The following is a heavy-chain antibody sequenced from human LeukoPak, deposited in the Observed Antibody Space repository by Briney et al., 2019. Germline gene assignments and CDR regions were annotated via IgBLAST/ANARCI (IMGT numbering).Heavy chain of an antibody. CDR3: ASTPLYYYDSRGYYSFDY. V-gene: IGHV1-2*02. D-gene: IGHD3-22*01. J-gene: IGHJ4*02. CDR1: GYTFTGYY. CDR2: INPNSGGT. Sequence: ASVKVSCKASGYTFTGYYMHWVRQAPGQGLEWMGWINPNSGGTNYAQKFQGRVTMTRDTSISTAYMELSRLRSDDTAVYYCASTPLYYYDSRGYYSFDYWGQGTLVTVSS.